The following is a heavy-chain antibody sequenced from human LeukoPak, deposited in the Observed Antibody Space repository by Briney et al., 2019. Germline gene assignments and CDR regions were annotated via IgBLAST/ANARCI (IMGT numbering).Heavy chain of an antibody. CDR3: ARSRIAAGKCDS. CDR1: GFSFTSYW. V-gene: IGHV5-51*01. D-gene: IGHD6-13*01. Sequence: GESLKISCKGSGFSFTSYWIAWVRQMPGKGLEWMGIIYLGDSDTRYSPSFQGQVTISADKSISTAYLQWSSLKASDTAMYYCARSRIAAGKCDSWGQGTLVTVSS. J-gene: IGHJ5*01. CDR2: IYLGDSDT.